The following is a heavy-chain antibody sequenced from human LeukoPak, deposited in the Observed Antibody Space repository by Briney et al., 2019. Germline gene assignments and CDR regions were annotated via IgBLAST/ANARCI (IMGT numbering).Heavy chain of an antibody. CDR3: ARAFTYYYDSSGYYIYY. Sequence: GASVKVSCKASGYTFTSYYMHWVRQAPGQGLEWMGIINPSGGSTSYAQKFQGRVTMTRDTSTSTVYTELSSLRSEDTAVYYCARAFTYYYDSSGYYIYYWGQGTLVTVSS. J-gene: IGHJ4*02. V-gene: IGHV1-46*01. CDR2: INPSGGST. D-gene: IGHD3-22*01. CDR1: GYTFTSYY.